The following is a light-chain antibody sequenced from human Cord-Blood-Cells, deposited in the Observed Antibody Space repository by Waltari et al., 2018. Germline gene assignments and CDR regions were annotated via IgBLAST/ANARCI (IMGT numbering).Light chain of an antibody. CDR1: RSLLHSNGYNY. CDR2: LGS. J-gene: IGKJ3*01. CDR3: MQALQTIFT. V-gene: IGKV2-28*01. Sequence: DIVMTQSPLSLPVTPGEPASISCRSSRSLLHSNGYNYLDWYLQKPGQSPQLLIYLGSNRASGVPDRFSGSGSGTDFTLKISRVEAEDVGVYYCMQALQTIFTFGPGTKVDIK.